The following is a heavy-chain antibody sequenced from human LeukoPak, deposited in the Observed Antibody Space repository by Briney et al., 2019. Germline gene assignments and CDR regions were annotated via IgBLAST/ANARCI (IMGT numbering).Heavy chain of an antibody. D-gene: IGHD6-6*01. J-gene: IGHJ4*02. Sequence: GGSLRLSCAASGFTFSSYAMSWVRQAPGKGLGWVSAISGSGGSTYYADSVKGRFTISRDNSKNTLYLQMNSLRAEDTAVYYCAKDVAARPGYFDYWGQGTLVTVSS. V-gene: IGHV3-23*01. CDR1: GFTFSSYA. CDR2: ISGSGGST. CDR3: AKDVAARPGYFDY.